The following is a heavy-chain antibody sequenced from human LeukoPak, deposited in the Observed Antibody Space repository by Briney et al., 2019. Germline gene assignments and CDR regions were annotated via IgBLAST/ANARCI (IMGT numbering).Heavy chain of an antibody. J-gene: IGHJ2*01. D-gene: IGHD3-10*01. CDR3: ARVGDHYHWYFDL. CDR1: GFSVGTKY. V-gene: IGHV3-53*01. CDR2: LYSGVDT. Sequence: GRSLRLSCEASGFSVGTKYMNWVRQAPGKGLEWVSILYSGVDTYYAGSVKGRFTISRDNSKNTLFLQMNSLRADDTAVYYCARVGDHYHWYFDLWGRGTRVSVSS.